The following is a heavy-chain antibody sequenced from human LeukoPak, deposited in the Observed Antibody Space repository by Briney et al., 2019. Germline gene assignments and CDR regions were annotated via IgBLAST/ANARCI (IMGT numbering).Heavy chain of an antibody. CDR3: ARARVAAAGHDKLTTVVTYIDY. CDR1: GYTFTSYG. J-gene: IGHJ4*02. CDR2: ISAYNGNT. V-gene: IGHV1-18*01. Sequence: GASVKVSCKASGYTFTSYGISWVRQAPGQGLEWMGWISAYNGNTNYAQKLQGRVTMTTDTSTSTAYMELRSLRSDDTAVYYCARARVAAAGHDKLTTVVTYIDYWGQGTLVTVSS. D-gene: IGHD4-23*01.